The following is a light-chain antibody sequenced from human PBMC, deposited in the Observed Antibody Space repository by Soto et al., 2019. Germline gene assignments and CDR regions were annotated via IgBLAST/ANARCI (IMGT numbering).Light chain of an antibody. Sequence: DIQMTQSPSSLSASVGDRVTITCRASQSINSYLNWYQQKPGKAPKLLVYAASSLQSGVPSRFNGSGSGTDFTLTISSLQPEDFATYYCQQSYSTLLYTFGQGTKLEMK. CDR3: QQSYSTLLYT. CDR1: QSINSY. CDR2: AAS. V-gene: IGKV1-39*01. J-gene: IGKJ2*01.